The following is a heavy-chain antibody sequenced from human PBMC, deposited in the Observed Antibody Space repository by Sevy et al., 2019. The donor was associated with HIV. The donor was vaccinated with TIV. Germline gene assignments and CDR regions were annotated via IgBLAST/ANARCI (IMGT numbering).Heavy chain of an antibody. CDR2: ISSSGSTI. V-gene: IGHV3-11*01. CDR1: GFTFSNYY. Sequence: GGSLRLSCAASGFTFSNYYMSWIRQAPGKGLEWVSYISSSGSTIYYADSVKGRFTISRDNAKNSLYLQMNSLRAEDTAVYYCARNDYYDSIPRVETFALDYWGQGTLVTVSS. D-gene: IGHD3-22*01. J-gene: IGHJ4*02. CDR3: ARNDYYDSIPRVETFALDY.